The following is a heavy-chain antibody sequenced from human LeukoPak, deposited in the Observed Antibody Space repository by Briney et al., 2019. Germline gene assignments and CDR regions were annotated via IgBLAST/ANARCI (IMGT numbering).Heavy chain of an antibody. D-gene: IGHD4-17*01. Sequence: SETLSLTCAVYGGSFSGYYWSWIRQPPGKGLEWIGEINHSGSTNYNPSLKSRVTISVDTSKNQFSLKLSSVTAADTAVYYCARGDYGDAFDYWGQGTLVTVSS. CDR2: INHSGST. CDR1: GGSFSGYY. CDR3: ARGDYGDAFDY. J-gene: IGHJ4*02. V-gene: IGHV4-34*01.